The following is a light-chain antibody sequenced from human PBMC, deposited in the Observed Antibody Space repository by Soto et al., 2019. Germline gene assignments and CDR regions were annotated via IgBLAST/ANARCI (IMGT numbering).Light chain of an antibody. CDR3: QKYNSAPRKT. CDR1: QGISNY. V-gene: IGKV1-27*01. Sequence: DIQMTQSPSSLSASVGDRVTITCRASQGISNYLAWYQQKPGKVPKLLIYAASTLQSGVPSRFSGSGSGTDFTLTISSPQPEDVATYYCQKYNSAPRKTFGQGTKVEIK. J-gene: IGKJ1*01. CDR2: AAS.